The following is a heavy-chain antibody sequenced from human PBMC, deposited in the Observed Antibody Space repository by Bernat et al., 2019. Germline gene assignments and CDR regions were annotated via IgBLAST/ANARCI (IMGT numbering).Heavy chain of an antibody. V-gene: IGHV4-39*01. CDR2: IYYSVST. D-gene: IGHD6-19*01. J-gene: IGHJ4*02. Sequence: QLQLQESDPGLVKPSETLSLTCTVSGGSISSSSYYWGWIRQPPGKGLEWIGSIYYSVSTYYNPSLKSRVTISVDTSKNQFSLKLSSVTAADAAVYYCARLSEYSSGWFYFDYWGQGTLVTVSS. CDR1: GGSISSSSYY. CDR3: ARLSEYSSGWFYFDY.